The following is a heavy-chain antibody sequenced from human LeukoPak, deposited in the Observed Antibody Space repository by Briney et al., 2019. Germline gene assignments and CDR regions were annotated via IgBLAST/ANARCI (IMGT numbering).Heavy chain of an antibody. CDR1: GGSISSYH. V-gene: IGHV4-59*08. J-gene: IGHJ4*01. CDR3: ARHWSGDSSGYYPLDY. D-gene: IGHD3-22*01. CDR2: IYYSGST. Sequence: SETLSLTCIVSGGSISSYHWSWIRQPPGKGLEWIGYIYYSGSTNYNPSLKSRVTISIDTSKNQFSLKLNSVTAADTAVYYCARHWSGDSSGYYPLDYWGHGTLVTVSS.